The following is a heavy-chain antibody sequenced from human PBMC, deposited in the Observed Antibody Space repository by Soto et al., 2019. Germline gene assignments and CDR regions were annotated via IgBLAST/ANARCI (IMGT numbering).Heavy chain of an antibody. CDR3: ARINYYDSSGYYYVGLDAFDI. D-gene: IGHD3-22*01. CDR1: GGSVSSGSYY. CDR2: IYYSGST. Sequence: QVQLQESGPGLVKPSETLSLTCTVSGGSVSSGSYYWSWIRQPPGKGLEWIGYIYYSGSTNYNPYLKSRVTISVDTSKNQFSLKLSSVTAADTAVYYCARINYYDSSGYYYVGLDAFDIWGQGTMVTVSS. V-gene: IGHV4-61*01. J-gene: IGHJ3*02.